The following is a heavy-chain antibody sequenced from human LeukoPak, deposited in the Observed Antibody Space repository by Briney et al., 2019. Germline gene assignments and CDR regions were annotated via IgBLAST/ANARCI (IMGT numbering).Heavy chain of an antibody. Sequence: GGSLRLSCAASGFTFSDYYMSWIRQAPGKGPEWVSYISSSSSYTNYADSVKGRFTISRDNAKNSLYLQMNSLRAEDTAVYYCARVKGPKRSAGDYWGQGTLVTVSS. CDR1: GFTFSDYY. J-gene: IGHJ4*02. D-gene: IGHD6-19*01. V-gene: IGHV3-11*06. CDR3: ARVKGPKRSAGDY. CDR2: ISSSSSYT.